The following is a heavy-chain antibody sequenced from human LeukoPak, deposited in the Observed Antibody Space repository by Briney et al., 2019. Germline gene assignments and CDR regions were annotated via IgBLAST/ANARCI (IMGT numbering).Heavy chain of an antibody. Sequence: PSETLSLTCTVSGGSISSSSYYWGWLRQPPGKGLEWIGSNSGSTYYNPSLKSRVTISVDTSKNQFSLKLSSVTAADTAVYYCARSQWTPRGWFDPWGQGTLVTVSS. D-gene: IGHD3/OR15-3a*01. CDR3: ARSQWTPRGWFDP. CDR2: NSGST. CDR1: GGSISSSSYY. V-gene: IGHV4-39*07. J-gene: IGHJ5*02.